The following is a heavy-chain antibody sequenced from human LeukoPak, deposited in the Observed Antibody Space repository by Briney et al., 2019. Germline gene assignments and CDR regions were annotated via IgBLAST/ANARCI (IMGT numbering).Heavy chain of an antibody. CDR2: IYYSGRI. J-gene: IGHJ4*02. Sequence: SETLSLTCTVSGGSLSRSSYHWARIRQPPGKVLVWIGTIYYSGRIYYNPSLKRRVSISVDTSKNQCSLKLSSVTAADTAVYYCARDLRTSWIQLWNYFDYWGQGTLVTVSS. D-gene: IGHD5-18*01. CDR3: ARDLRTSWIQLWNYFDY. CDR1: GGSLSRSSYH. V-gene: IGHV4-39*07.